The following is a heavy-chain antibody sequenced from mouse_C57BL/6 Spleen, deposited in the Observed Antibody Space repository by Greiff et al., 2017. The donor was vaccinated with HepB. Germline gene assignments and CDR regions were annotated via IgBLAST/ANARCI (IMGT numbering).Heavy chain of an antibody. J-gene: IGHJ4*01. CDR1: GYTFTDYN. Sequence: VQLKESGPELVKPGASVKIPCTASGYTFTDYNMDWVKQSHGKSLEWIGDINPNHGGTIYNQKFKGKATLTVDKSSSTAYMELRSLTSEDTAVYYCAREGDYGYAMDYWGQGTSVTVSS. D-gene: IGHD1-1*01. V-gene: IGHV1-18*01. CDR3: AREGDYGYAMDY. CDR2: INPNHGGT.